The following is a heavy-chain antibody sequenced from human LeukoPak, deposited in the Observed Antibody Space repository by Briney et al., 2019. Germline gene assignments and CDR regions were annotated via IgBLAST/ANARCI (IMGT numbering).Heavy chain of an antibody. CDR2: INPNSGGT. CDR3: ARVHYDFWSGGIAFDI. CDR1: GYTFTGYY. V-gene: IGHV1-2*02. J-gene: IGHJ3*02. D-gene: IGHD3-3*01. Sequence: ASVKVSCKASGYTFTGYYMHSVRQAPGQGLEWMGWINPNSGGTNYAQKFQGRVTMTRDTSISTAYMELSRLRSDDTAVYYCARVHYDFWSGGIAFDIWGQGTMVTVSS.